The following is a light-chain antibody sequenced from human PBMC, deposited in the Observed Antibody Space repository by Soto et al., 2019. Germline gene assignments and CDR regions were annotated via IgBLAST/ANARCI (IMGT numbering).Light chain of an antibody. CDR3: QQYYSYPRT. V-gene: IGKV1-8*01. CDR1: QGISSY. Sequence: AIRMTQSPSSFSASTGDRVTITCRASQGISSYLAWDQQKPGKAPKLLIYAASTLQSGVPSRFSGSGSGTDFTLTISCLQSEXFATYYCQQYYSYPRTFGQGTKVEIK. CDR2: AAS. J-gene: IGKJ1*01.